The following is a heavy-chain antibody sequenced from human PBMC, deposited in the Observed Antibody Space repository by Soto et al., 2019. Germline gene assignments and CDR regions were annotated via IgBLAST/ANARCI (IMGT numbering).Heavy chain of an antibody. Sequence: QITLKESGPTLVKPTQTLTLTCTFSGFSLSTSGVGVGWIRQPPGEALEWLALIYWDDDKRYSPSLKSRLTTXTXPSKHQVVLTMTNLDPVDTATYYCAHLIIRGAGFDYWGQGTLVTVSS. CDR3: AHLIIRGAGFDY. J-gene: IGHJ4*02. CDR2: IYWDDDK. V-gene: IGHV2-5*02. D-gene: IGHD3-10*01. CDR1: GFSLSTSGVG.